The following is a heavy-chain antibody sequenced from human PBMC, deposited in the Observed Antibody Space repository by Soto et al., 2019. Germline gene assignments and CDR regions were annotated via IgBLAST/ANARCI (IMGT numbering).Heavy chain of an antibody. J-gene: IGHJ5*02. CDR1: GYTFTDYY. D-gene: IGHD6-19*01. CDR2: INPNNGVT. Sequence: QVQLVQSGAEVKKPGASVKVSCKASGYTFTDYYMNWVRQAPGQGLEWMGWINPNNGVTNYAQKFQGRVTMTSDTSISTAYRDLSRLRSDDTALYYCARGAVTVANWFDPWGQGTQVTVSS. CDR3: ARGAVTVANWFDP. V-gene: IGHV1-2*02.